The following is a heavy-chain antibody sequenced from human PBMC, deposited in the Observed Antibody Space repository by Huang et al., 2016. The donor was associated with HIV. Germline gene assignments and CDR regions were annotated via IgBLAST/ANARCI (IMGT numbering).Heavy chain of an antibody. J-gene: IGHJ4*02. V-gene: IGHV5-51*01. CDR1: ENNFNTYW. Sequence: ELQLVQSGAEVKKPGESLKISCMGSENNFNTYWIGGVRQMPGKGLEWMGIIPPGDAEPRYSPSFRGQVTFSADKSINTAYLQWTYLKASDTAMYDCARWMSSGSYYYFDFWGQGTLVTVSS. CDR3: ARWMSSGSYYYFDF. D-gene: IGHD1-26*01. CDR2: IPPGDAEP.